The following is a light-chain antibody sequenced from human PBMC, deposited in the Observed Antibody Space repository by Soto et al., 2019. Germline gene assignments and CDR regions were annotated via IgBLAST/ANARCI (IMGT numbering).Light chain of an antibody. J-gene: IGLJ1*01. CDR1: SSDVGGHDY. CDR3: NSDTSSSTIG. CDR2: HVT. Sequence: QSVLTQSASVSGSPGQSITISCTGTSSDVGGHDYVSWYQQHPGKAPTLMIYHVTNRPSGVSSRFSGSKSGNTAFLIISGLQADDEDDYYCNSDTSSSTIGFGTGTKVTGL. V-gene: IGLV2-14*01.